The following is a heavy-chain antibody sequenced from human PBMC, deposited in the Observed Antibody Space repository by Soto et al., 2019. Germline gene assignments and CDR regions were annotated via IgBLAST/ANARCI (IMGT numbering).Heavy chain of an antibody. D-gene: IGHD1-26*01. J-gene: IGHJ4*02. V-gene: IGHV4-30-4*01. CDR2: VYYSGTT. CDR3: VTVNLVGAAYYFDY. Sequence: SETLSLTCTVSGGSTRNGDYYWGWIRQPPGKGLEWIGYVYYSGTTYSHSSLNGRVSISVDTSENQFSLRLTSVTAANTAVYYCVTVNLVGAAYYFDYWGPGALVAVSS. CDR1: GGSTRNGDYY.